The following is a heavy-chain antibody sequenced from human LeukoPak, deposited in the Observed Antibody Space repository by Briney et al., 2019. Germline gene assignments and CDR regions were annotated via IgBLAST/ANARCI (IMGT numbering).Heavy chain of an antibody. J-gene: IGHJ4*02. D-gene: IGHD5-18*01. V-gene: IGHV4-59*01. Sequence: PSETLSLTCTVSGGSISSYYWSWIRQPPGKGLEWFAHIHYSGNTNYNPSLTSRVTISIDTSKNQFSLKLNSVTAADTAVYYCAREDTGEFDYWGQGTLVTVSS. CDR1: GGSISSYY. CDR3: AREDTGEFDY. CDR2: IHYSGNT.